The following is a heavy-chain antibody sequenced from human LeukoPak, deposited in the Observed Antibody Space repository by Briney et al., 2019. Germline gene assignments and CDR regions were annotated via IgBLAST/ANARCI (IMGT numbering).Heavy chain of an antibody. J-gene: IGHJ4*02. Sequence: PSETLSLTCTVSGYSISSPYYWRWIRQPAGKGLEWIGRISTSGSTDYNPSLKSRVTISVDMSRNQFSLKLSSVTAADTAVYYCAMGGGLGIVDYWGQGTLVTVSS. V-gene: IGHV4-61*02. CDR3: AMGGGLGIVDY. D-gene: IGHD7-27*01. CDR2: ISTSGST. CDR1: GYSISSPYY.